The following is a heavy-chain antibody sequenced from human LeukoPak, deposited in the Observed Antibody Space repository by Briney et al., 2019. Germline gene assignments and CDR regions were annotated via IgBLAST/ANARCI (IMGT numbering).Heavy chain of an antibody. CDR3: ARENDYGNNWFDP. D-gene: IGHD4-17*01. Sequence: ASVKVSCKASGYSFTTYPMHWVRQAPGQGLEWMGIISPSGGTTNYAQTFQGRVTMTRDTSTSTVYMELSSLRSDDTAVYYCARENDYGNNWFDPWGQGTLVTVSS. CDR2: ISPSGGTT. J-gene: IGHJ5*02. V-gene: IGHV1-46*01. CDR1: GYSFTTYP.